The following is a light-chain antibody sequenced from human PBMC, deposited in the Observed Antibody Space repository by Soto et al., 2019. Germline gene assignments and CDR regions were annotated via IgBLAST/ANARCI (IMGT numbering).Light chain of an antibody. CDR1: SSDFGNYNL. CDR3: CSFTSANTQV. CDR2: EVN. V-gene: IGLV2-23*02. J-gene: IGLJ1*01. Sequence: QSALPQPASVSGSPGQSITISCTGTSSDFGNYNLVSWYQQHPGKVPKLILFEVNKRPSGVSGRFSGSKSGNTASLTISGLQAEDEADYYCCSFTSANTQVFGDGTKVTVL.